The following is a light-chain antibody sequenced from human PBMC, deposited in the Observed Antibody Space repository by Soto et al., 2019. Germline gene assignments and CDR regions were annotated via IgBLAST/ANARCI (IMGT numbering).Light chain of an antibody. CDR1: SSDGGGYNY. CDR3: SSYTSSSTYV. V-gene: IGLV2-14*01. Sequence: QSVLTQPASVSGSPGRSITRSCTGTSSDGGGYNYVSWYQQHPGKAPKLMIYEVSTRPSGVSNRFSGSKSGNTASLTISGLQAEDESDYYCSSYTSSSTYVFGTGTKVTVL. CDR2: EVS. J-gene: IGLJ1*01.